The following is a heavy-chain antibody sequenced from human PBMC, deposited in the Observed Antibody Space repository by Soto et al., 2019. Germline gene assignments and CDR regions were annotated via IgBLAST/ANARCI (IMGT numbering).Heavy chain of an antibody. V-gene: IGHV3-11*06. Sequence: PGGSLRLSCVASRFTFSDYYMSWIRQAPGKGLEWLSYIHSSGSDTKYADSVKGRFTISRDNAKNSLYLQMNSLRAEDTAVYYCARDLHDYVSFRFDPWGQGTLVTVSS. CDR2: IHSSGSDT. CDR1: RFTFSDYY. D-gene: IGHD3-16*01. CDR3: ARDLHDYVSFRFDP. J-gene: IGHJ5*02.